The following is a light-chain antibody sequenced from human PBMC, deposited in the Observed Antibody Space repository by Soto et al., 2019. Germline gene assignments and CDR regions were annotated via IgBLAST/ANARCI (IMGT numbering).Light chain of an antibody. CDR3: QQYGSARGWT. J-gene: IGKJ1*01. Sequence: NLFTNSPCTXSFATLERATLSWRASQSVSSSYLAWYQQKPGKAPXLXXXGACSRATGVPERISGSGSGKDFTPTISRREPEDFGAYYCQQYGSARGWTFGQGTKVDI. V-gene: IGKV3-20*01. CDR1: QSVSSSY. CDR2: GAC.